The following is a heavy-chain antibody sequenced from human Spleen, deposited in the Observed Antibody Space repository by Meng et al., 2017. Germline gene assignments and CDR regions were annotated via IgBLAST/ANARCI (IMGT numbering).Heavy chain of an antibody. Sequence: ASVKVSCKASGGTFSSYAISWVRQAPGQGLEWVGWINPNSGGTKYAPQFQGRVIMTRDTSISTAYMEMSSLRSDDTAVYYCARGGDILTGYWEGFDYGGQGTLVTVSS. D-gene: IGHD3-9*01. V-gene: IGHV1-2*02. CDR2: INPNSGGT. J-gene: IGHJ4*02. CDR1: GGTFSSYA. CDR3: ARGGDILTGYWEGFDY.